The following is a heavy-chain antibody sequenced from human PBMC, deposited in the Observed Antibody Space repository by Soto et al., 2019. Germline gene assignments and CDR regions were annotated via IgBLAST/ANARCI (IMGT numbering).Heavy chain of an antibody. Sequence: ASVKVSCKASGYTFTGYYMHWVRQAPGQGLEWMGWISASKGNTNYAQKLQDRVTLTTDTSTSTAYMELRSLRSDDTAVYYCARDLYVGYYYGPLDYWGQGTLVTVSS. CDR2: ISASKGNT. J-gene: IGHJ4*02. CDR1: GYTFTGYY. CDR3: ARDLYVGYYYGPLDY. D-gene: IGHD5-18*01. V-gene: IGHV1-18*04.